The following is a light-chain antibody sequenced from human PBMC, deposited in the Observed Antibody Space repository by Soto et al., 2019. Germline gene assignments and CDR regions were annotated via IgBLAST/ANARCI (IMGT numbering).Light chain of an antibody. CDR2: EAS. J-gene: IGKJ1*01. Sequence: EVVLTQSPATMSLYPGEGATLSCRASQSVSTYLAWYQQKPGQAPRLLIFEASKRATGIPDRISGSGSGTDFTLTISSLEPEDFAVYYCQQCGHWPRTFGQETKVEMK. V-gene: IGKV3-11*01. CDR1: QSVSTY. CDR3: QQCGHWPRT.